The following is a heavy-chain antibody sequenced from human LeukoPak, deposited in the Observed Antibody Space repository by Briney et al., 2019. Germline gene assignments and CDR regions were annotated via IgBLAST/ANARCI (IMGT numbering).Heavy chain of an antibody. CDR1: GYTFTGYY. CDR2: INTNSGGT. Sequence: GASVKVSCKASGYTFTGYYMHWVRQAPGHGLEWMGWINTNSGGTSYVQKFQGRVTMTSDTSISTAYMELSSLRSDDTAVYYCARGHTWGFVTTAGGDYWDQGTLVTVSS. CDR3: ARGHTWGFVTTAGGDY. D-gene: IGHD2-21*02. V-gene: IGHV1-2*02. J-gene: IGHJ4*02.